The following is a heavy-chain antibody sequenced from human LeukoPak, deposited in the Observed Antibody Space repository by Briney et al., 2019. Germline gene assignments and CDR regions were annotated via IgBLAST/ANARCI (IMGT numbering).Heavy chain of an antibody. CDR1: GGTFSSYA. CDR2: IIPIFGTA. J-gene: IGHJ4*02. CDR3: ASRGSGSYNLAH. Sequence: SVKVSCKASGGTFSSYAISWVRQAPGQGLEWMGGIIPIFGTANYAQKFQGRVTITTDESTSTAYMELGSLRSEDTAVYYCASRGSGSYNLAHWGQGTLVTVSS. D-gene: IGHD1-26*01. V-gene: IGHV1-69*05.